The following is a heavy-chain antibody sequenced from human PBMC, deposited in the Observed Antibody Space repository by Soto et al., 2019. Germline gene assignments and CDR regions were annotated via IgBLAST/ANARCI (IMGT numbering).Heavy chain of an antibody. CDR2: INHSGST. CDR3: ARRLLYYGSGSQFDP. CDR1: GGSFSGYY. D-gene: IGHD3-10*01. V-gene: IGHV4-34*01. Sequence: SETLSLTCAVYGGSFSGYYWSWIRQPPGKGLEWIGEINHSGSTNYNPSLKSRVTISVDTSKNQFSLKLSSVTAADTAVYYCARRLLYYGSGSQFDPWGQGTLVTVS. J-gene: IGHJ5*02.